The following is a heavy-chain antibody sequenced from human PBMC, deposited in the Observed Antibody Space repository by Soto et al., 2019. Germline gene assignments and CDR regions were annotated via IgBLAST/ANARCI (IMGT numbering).Heavy chain of an antibody. CDR2: IYYSGST. CDR3: ARVTFIIGMDV. V-gene: IGHV4-31*03. J-gene: IGHJ6*02. D-gene: IGHD3-10*01. CDR1: GGSISSSGYY. Sequence: PSETLSLTCTVSGGSISSSGYYWSWIRQHPGKGLEWIGYIYYSGSTYYNPSLKSRVTISVDTSKNQFSLKLSFVTAADTAVYYCARVTFIIGMDVWGQGTTVNVS.